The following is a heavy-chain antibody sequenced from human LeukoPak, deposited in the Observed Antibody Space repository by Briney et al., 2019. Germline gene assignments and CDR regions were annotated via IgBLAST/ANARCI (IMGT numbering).Heavy chain of an antibody. CDR1: GYTFTSYN. Sequence: ASVKVSCKASGYTFTSYNMHWGRQAPEQGLEWMGIINPSGGGTTYAQRFQGRVTMTSDTSTSTVYMELSSLRSEDTAVYYCARGYSGTYEEDYWGQGTLVTVSS. CDR3: ARGYSGTYEEDY. J-gene: IGHJ4*02. CDR2: INPSGGGT. V-gene: IGHV1-46*01. D-gene: IGHD1-26*01.